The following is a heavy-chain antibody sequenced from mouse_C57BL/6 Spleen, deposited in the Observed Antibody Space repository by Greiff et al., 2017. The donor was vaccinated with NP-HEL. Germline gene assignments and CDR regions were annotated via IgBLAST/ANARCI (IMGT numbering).Heavy chain of an antibody. V-gene: IGHV5-4*03. CDR1: GFTFSSYA. Sequence: DVMLVESGGGLVKPGGSLKLSCAASGFTFSSYAMSWVRQTPEKRLEWVATISDGGSYTYYPDNVKGRFTISRDNAKNNLYLQMSHLKSEDTAMYYCARGGTVVASMSFDVWGTGTTVTVSS. CDR2: ISDGGSYT. J-gene: IGHJ1*03. CDR3: ARGGTVVASMSFDV. D-gene: IGHD1-1*01.